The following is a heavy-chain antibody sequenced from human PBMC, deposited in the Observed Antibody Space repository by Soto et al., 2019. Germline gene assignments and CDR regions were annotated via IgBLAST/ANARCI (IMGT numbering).Heavy chain of an antibody. D-gene: IGHD6-19*01. CDR2: ISYDGSNK. CDR1: GFTFSDYA. J-gene: IGHJ1*01. V-gene: IGHV3-30-3*01. Sequence: PGGTLRLSCAASGFTFSDYAMHWVRQAPGKGLEWVSVISYDGSNKYYADSVKGRFTISRDTAKNTVHLQMSSLRADDTATYFCFSWLSDHFSYCGHRTPVTGSS. CDR3: FSWLSDHFSY.